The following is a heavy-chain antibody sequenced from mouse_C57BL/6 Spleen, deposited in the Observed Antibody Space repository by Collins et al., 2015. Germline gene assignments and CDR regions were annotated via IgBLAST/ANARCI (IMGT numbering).Heavy chain of an antibody. V-gene: IGHV2-2*02. CDR1: GFSLTSYG. Sequence: QVQLKQSGPGLVQPSQSLSITCTVSGFSLTSYGVHWVRQSPGKGLEWLGVIWSGGSTDYNAAFISRLSISKDNSKSQVFFKMNSLQANDTAIYYCARMGLGRHYYAMDYWGQGTSVTVSS. J-gene: IGHJ4*01. D-gene: IGHD4-1*01. CDR3: ARMGLGRHYYAMDY. CDR2: IWSGGST.